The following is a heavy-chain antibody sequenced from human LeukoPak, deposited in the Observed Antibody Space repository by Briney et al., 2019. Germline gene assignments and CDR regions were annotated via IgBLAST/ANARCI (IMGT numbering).Heavy chain of an antibody. J-gene: IGHJ3*02. V-gene: IGHV4-39*01. CDR2: IYYSGST. D-gene: IGHD2-21*02. CDR3: ARHGTAYCGGDCYPDAFDI. Sequence: SETLSLTCAVYGGSFSGYYWGWIRQPPGKGLEWIGSIYYSGSTYYNPSLKSRVTISVDTSKNQFSLKLSSVTAADTAVYYCARHGTAYCGGDCYPDAFDIWGQGTMVTVSS. CDR1: GGSFSGYY.